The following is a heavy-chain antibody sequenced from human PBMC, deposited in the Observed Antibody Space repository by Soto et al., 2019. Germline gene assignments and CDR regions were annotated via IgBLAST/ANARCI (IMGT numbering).Heavy chain of an antibody. CDR3: ARLIGNSWLDS. J-gene: IGHJ5*01. V-gene: IGHV6-1*01. D-gene: IGHD2-8*01. CDR1: GDSVSTNSAT. Sequence: PSQTLSLTCAISGDSVSTNSATWDWIRHSPSRGLEWLGRTYYRSKWYNDYAVSVEGRITINPDTSNNQVSLQLNSATPDDTAVYYCARLIGNSWLDSWGQGTLVTVSS. CDR2: TYYRSKWYN.